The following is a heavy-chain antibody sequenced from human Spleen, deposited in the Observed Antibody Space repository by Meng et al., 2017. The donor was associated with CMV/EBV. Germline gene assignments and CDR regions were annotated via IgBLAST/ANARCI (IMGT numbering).Heavy chain of an antibody. CDR2: ISTSNGNT. CDR3: ARVVPFVGLDP. J-gene: IGHJ5*02. V-gene: IGHV1-18*01. D-gene: IGHD2-8*01. Sequence: ASVKVSCKTSGYSFTNYDINWVRQAAGQGLEWMGWISTSNGNTNYARNFQGRVTMTTDTSTTTAYMELRSLRSDDTAVYYCARVVPFVGLDPWGQGTLVTVSS. CDR1: GYSFTNYD.